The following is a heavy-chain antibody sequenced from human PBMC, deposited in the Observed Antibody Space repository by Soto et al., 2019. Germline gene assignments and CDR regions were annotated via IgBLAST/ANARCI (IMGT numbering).Heavy chain of an antibody. CDR2: IIPILGIA. CDR1: GGTFSSYT. J-gene: IGHJ1*01. CDR3: ARWPTFSAEYFQH. Sequence: SVKVSCKASGGTFSSYTISWVRQAPGQGLEWMGRIIPILGIANYAQKFQGRVTITADKSTSTAYMELSSLRSEDTAVYYCARWPTFSAEYFQHWGQGTLVTVSS. V-gene: IGHV1-69*02.